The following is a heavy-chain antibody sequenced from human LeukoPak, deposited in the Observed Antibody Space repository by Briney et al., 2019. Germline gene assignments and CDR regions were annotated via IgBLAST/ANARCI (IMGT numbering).Heavy chain of an antibody. Sequence: GGSLRLSCAASGFTFDDYAMHWVRQAPGKGLEWVSFIRWDGGSTYYADSVKGRFTISRDNSKNSLYLQMNSLRAEDTALYYCAKDNAAVAGTTSNFRHWGQGTLVTVSS. CDR3: AKDNAAVAGTTSNFRH. CDR2: IRWDGGST. V-gene: IGHV3-43D*03. D-gene: IGHD6-19*01. CDR1: GFTFDDYA. J-gene: IGHJ1*01.